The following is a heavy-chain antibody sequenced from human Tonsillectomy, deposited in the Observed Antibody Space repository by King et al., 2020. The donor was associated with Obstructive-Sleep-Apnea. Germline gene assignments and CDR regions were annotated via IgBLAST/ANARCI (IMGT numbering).Heavy chain of an antibody. Sequence: QVQLQESGPGLVKPSETLSLTCTVSGGSISSYYWSWIRQPPGKGLEWIGYIYYSGSTNYKPALKSRAPISVETSKNQFSLKLSSVTAADTAVYYCARENYYDSSGYYTYYFDYWGQGTLVTVSS. V-gene: IGHV4-59*01. D-gene: IGHD3-22*01. CDR1: GGSISSYY. CDR3: ARENYYDSSGYYTYYFDY. CDR2: IYYSGST. J-gene: IGHJ4*02.